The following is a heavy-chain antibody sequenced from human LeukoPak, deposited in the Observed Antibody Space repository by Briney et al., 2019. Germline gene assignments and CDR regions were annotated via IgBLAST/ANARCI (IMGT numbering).Heavy chain of an antibody. Sequence: GGSLRLSCAASGFTFSIYEMNWVRQAPGKGLEWVSDISSSGSTLYYAASVKGRFTISRDNAKNSLYLQMNSLRAEDTGVYYRARGSRIRMFGLVKSDYWGQGTLVTVSS. J-gene: IGHJ4*02. V-gene: IGHV3-48*03. CDR2: ISSSGSTL. CDR1: GFTFSIYE. CDR3: ARGSRIRMFGLVKSDY. D-gene: IGHD3-3*01.